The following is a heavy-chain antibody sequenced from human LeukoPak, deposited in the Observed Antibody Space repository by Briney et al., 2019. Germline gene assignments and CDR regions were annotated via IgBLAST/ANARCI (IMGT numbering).Heavy chain of an antibody. Sequence: GASVKVSCKASGYTFTAYYIHWARQAPGQGLEWVGWINPNSGGTKYAKKFQGRVIMTRDTSISTAYMELSSLRFDDTAAYYCARAGYDISGYYPFDYWGQGTLVTVSS. D-gene: IGHD3-22*01. V-gene: IGHV1-2*02. J-gene: IGHJ4*02. CDR2: INPNSGGT. CDR1: GYTFTAYY. CDR3: ARAGYDISGYYPFDY.